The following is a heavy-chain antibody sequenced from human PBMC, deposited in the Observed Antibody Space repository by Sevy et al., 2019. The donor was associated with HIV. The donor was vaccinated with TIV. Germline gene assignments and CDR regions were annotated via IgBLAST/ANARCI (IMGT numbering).Heavy chain of an antibody. Sequence: GGSLRLSCAASGFTFSSYAIHWVRQTPGKGLEWVAVISYDGNNKYYAYSVKGRFTVSRDNSKNTLYAQMNSLRAEDTAVYYCAKDHNLWPDGGFLHHWGQGTLVTVSS. V-gene: IGHV3-30*18. CDR1: GFTFSSYA. CDR2: ISYDGNNK. D-gene: IGHD3-10*01. J-gene: IGHJ1*01. CDR3: AKDHNLWPDGGFLHH.